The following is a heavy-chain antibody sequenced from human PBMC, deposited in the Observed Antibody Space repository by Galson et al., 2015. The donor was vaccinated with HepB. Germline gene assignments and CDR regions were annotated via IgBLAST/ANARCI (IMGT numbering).Heavy chain of an antibody. J-gene: IGHJ6*01. CDR3: ARVTSRYVDNRMGFSYYYYGMDV. V-gene: IGHV7-4-1*02. D-gene: IGHD2/OR15-2a*01. CDR1: GYIFTNYV. CDR2: INTKTGNT. Sequence: SVKVSCKASGYIFTNYVINWVRQAPGQGLEWMGGINTKTGNTTYAQGFTGRFVLSLDTSVTTAYLQISSLKAEDTAVYFCARVTSRYVDNRMGFSYYYYGMDVWGQGATVTVTS.